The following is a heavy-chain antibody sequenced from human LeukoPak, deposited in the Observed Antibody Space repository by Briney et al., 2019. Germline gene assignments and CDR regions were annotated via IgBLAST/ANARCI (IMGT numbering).Heavy chain of an antibody. J-gene: IGHJ5*02. D-gene: IGHD7-27*01. Sequence: ASVKVSCKASGYTFTSYDINWVRQATGQGLEWMGWMNPNSGNTGYAQKFQGRVTMTRDTSISTAYMELSSLRSEDTAVYYCARVDGDEYNWFDPWGQGTLVTVSS. CDR2: MNPNSGNT. CDR1: GYTFTSYD. V-gene: IGHV1-8*01. CDR3: ARVDGDEYNWFDP.